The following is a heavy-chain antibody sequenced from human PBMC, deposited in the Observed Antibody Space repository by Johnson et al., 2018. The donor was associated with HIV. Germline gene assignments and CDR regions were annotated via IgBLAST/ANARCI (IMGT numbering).Heavy chain of an antibody. CDR1: GFTFSNAW. Sequence: EQLVESGGDLVKPGGSLRLSCAASGFTFSNAWMNWVRQAPGKGLEWVGRIKSKSDGGTTDYAAAVKGSFTISRDDSNNTLYLQMNSLKTEDTAVYYCTTDLLLARIGYYAFDIWGQGTMVTVSS. V-gene: IGHV3-15*01. J-gene: IGHJ3*02. CDR2: IKSKSDGGTT. CDR3: TTDLLLARIGYYAFDI. D-gene: IGHD3-22*01.